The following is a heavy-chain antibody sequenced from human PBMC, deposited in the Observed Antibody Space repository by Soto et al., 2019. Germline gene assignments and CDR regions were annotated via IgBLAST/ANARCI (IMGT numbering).Heavy chain of an antibody. CDR1: VASFSGYY. V-gene: IGHV4-34*01. Sequence: PSETLSPTCAVYVASFSGYYWSWIRQPPGKGLEWIGEINHSGSTNYNPSLKSRVTISVDTSKNQFSLKLSSVTAADTAVYYCARGQDPMVRGVSGMDVWGQGTTVTVSS. CDR2: INHSGST. J-gene: IGHJ6*02. CDR3: ARGQDPMVRGVSGMDV. D-gene: IGHD3-10*01.